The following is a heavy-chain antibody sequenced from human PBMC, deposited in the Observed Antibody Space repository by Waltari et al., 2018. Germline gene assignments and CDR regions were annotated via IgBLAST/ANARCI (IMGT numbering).Heavy chain of an antibody. CDR1: GYSISSGYY. V-gene: IGHV4-38-2*01. Sequence: QVQLQESGPGLVKPSETLSLTCAVSGYSISSGYYWGWIRQPPGKGLEWIGSIYHSGSTYYNPSIKSRVTISVDTSKKQFSLKLSSVTAADTAVYYCARLNGVATIGVDYWGQGTLVTVSS. CDR2: IYHSGST. CDR3: ARLNGVATIGVDY. D-gene: IGHD5-12*01. J-gene: IGHJ4*02.